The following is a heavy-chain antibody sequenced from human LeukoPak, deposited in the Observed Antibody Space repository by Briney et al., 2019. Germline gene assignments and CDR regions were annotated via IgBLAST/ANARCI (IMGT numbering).Heavy chain of an antibody. CDR2: IYYSGST. J-gene: IGHJ6*03. Sequence: SETLSLTCTVSGGSISSSSYYWGWIRQPPGKGLEWIGSIYYSGSTYYNPSLKSRVTISVDTSRNQFSLKLSSVTAADTAVYYCARQNLRFLEWLPTHYYYYYMDVWGKGTTVTVSS. V-gene: IGHV4-39*01. CDR3: ARQNLRFLEWLPTHYYYYYMDV. CDR1: GGSISSSSYY. D-gene: IGHD3-3*01.